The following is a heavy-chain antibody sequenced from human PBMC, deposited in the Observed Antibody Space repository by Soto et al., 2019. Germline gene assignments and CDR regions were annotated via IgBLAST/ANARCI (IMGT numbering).Heavy chain of an antibody. CDR3: ARGSRSYGCSSQYYYYGMDV. Sequence: SVQVSCKASGGTFRSYAISWVRQAPGQGLEGMGGIIPIFGTANYAQKFQGRVTITAEESTSTAYMELSSLRSEDTAVYYCARGSRSYGCSSQYYYYGMDVWGQGTTVTVSS. V-gene: IGHV1-69*13. D-gene: IGHD5-18*01. J-gene: IGHJ6*02. CDR1: GGTFRSYA. CDR2: IIPIFGTA.